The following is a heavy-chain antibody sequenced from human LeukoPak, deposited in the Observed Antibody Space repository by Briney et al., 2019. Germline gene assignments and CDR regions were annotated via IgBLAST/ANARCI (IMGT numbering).Heavy chain of an antibody. CDR2: IIPIFGTA. V-gene: IGHV1-69*05. CDR1: GGTFSSYA. CDR3: ARGGCSSTSCSYWYFDL. D-gene: IGHD2-2*01. J-gene: IGHJ2*01. Sequence: GASVKVSCKASGGTFSSYAISWVRQAPGQGLEWMGGIIPIFGTANYAQKFQGRVTITTDESTSTAYMELSSLRSEDTAVYYCARGGCSSTSCSYWYFDLWGRGTLVTVSS.